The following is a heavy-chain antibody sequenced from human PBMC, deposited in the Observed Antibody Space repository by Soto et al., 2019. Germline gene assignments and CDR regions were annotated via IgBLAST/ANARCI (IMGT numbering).Heavy chain of an antibody. CDR3: ARERDVPYYYYGMDV. J-gene: IGHJ6*02. D-gene: IGHD2-21*02. V-gene: IGHV1-18*01. CDR2: ISGYNGKT. CDR1: GYTFTSYG. Sequence: QVQLVQSGGEVKKPGASVKVSCKASGYTFTSYGISSVRQAPGQGLEWMGWISGYNGKTNYAQKVQDRVTMTTDTSTSTVYMELRSLRSDDTAVYYCARERDVPYYYYGMDVWGQGTTVTVSS.